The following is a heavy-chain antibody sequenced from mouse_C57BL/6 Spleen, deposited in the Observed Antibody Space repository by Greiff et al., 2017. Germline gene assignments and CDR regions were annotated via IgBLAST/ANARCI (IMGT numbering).Heavy chain of an antibody. CDR2: IDPENGDT. D-gene: IGHD1-1*01. CDR1: GFNIKDDY. V-gene: IGHV14-4*01. CDR3: TTAHYYGSSYKFAY. Sequence: VQLQQSGAELVRPGASVKLSCTASGFNIKDDYMHWVKQRPEQGLEWIGWIDPENGDTEYASKFQGKATITADTSSNPAYLQLSSLTSEDTAVYYCTTAHYYGSSYKFAYWGQGTLVTVSA. J-gene: IGHJ3*01.